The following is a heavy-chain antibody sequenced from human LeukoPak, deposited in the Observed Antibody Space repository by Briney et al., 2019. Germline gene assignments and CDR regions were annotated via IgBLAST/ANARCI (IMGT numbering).Heavy chain of an antibody. J-gene: IGHJ3*02. V-gene: IGHV3-20*04. CDR2: INWNGGST. Sequence: GGSLRLSCAASGFAFDDYGMSWVRQAPGKGLEWVSGINWNGGSTGYADSVKGRFTISRDNAKNSLYLQMNSLRAEDTALYYCARDQVAIQGGAFDIWGQGTMVTVSS. CDR1: GFAFDDYG. CDR3: ARDQVAIQGGAFDI. D-gene: IGHD5-12*01.